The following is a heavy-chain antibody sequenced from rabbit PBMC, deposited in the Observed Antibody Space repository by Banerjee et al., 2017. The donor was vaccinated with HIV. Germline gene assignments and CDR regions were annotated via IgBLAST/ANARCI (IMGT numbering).Heavy chain of an antibody. CDR2: IYTSSGST. CDR1: GFSLSSYA. V-gene: IGHV1S40*01. D-gene: IGHD1-1*01. J-gene: IGHJ4*01. CDR3: ARSTSGYDIGDL. Sequence: QSLEESGGDLVKPGASLTLTCTVSGFSLSSYAMLWVRQAPGKGLEWIGCIYTSSGSTYYASWAKGRFTISKTSSTTVTLQMTSLTAADTATYFCARSTSGYDIGDLWGPGTLVTVS.